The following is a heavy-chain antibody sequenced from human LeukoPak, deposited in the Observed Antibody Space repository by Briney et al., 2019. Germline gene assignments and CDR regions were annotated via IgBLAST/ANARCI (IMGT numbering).Heavy chain of an antibody. CDR1: GFIFRDYA. V-gene: IGHV3-30*02. CDR3: AKSYNWNDKTSDY. Sequence: GGSLRLSCVASGFIFRDYAMSWVRQAPGKGLEWVAFIRYDGSNKYYVDSVKGRFTISRDNSKNTLYLQMNSLRAEDTAVYYCAKSYNWNDKTSDYWGQGTLVTVSS. J-gene: IGHJ4*02. D-gene: IGHD1-1*01. CDR2: IRYDGSNK.